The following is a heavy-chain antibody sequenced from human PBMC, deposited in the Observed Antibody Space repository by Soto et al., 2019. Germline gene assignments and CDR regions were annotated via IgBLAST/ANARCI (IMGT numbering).Heavy chain of an antibody. Sequence: KPSETLSLTCAVYGGSFSGYYWSWIRQPPGKGLEWIGEINHSGSTNYNPSLKSRVTISVDTSKNQFSLKLSSVTAADTAVYYCARFRYSTLDYWGQGTLVTVSS. V-gene: IGHV4-34*01. D-gene: IGHD2-2*01. CDR1: GGSFSGYY. CDR3: ARFRYSTLDY. CDR2: INHSGST. J-gene: IGHJ4*02.